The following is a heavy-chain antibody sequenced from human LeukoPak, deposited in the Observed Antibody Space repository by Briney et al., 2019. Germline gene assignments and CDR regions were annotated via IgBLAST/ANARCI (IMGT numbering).Heavy chain of an antibody. V-gene: IGHV1-69*13. CDR1: GGTFSSYA. J-gene: IGHJ6*02. Sequence: GASVKVSCKASGGTFSSYAISWVRQAPGQGLEWMGGIIPIFGTANYAQKFQGRVTITADESTSTAYMELCSLRSEDTAVYYCARTKGLLGYCSGGSCYPYYYYGMDVWGQGTTVTVSS. D-gene: IGHD2-15*01. CDR2: IIPIFGTA. CDR3: ARTKGLLGYCSGGSCYPYYYYGMDV.